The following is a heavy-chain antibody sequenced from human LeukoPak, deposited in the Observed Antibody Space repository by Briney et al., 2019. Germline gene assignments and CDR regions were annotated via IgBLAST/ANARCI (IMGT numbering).Heavy chain of an antibody. V-gene: IGHV3-74*01. CDR2: IKSDGSST. CDR3: ARNLRIATTDVDY. D-gene: IGHD1-1*01. Sequence: GGSLRLSCAASGFTFSRYWMHWVRQAPGKGLVWVSRIKSDGSSTGYADSVKGRFTISRDNARNTLYLQMNRLRAEDTAVYYCARNLRIATTDVDYWGQGTLVTVSS. J-gene: IGHJ4*02. CDR1: GFTFSRYW.